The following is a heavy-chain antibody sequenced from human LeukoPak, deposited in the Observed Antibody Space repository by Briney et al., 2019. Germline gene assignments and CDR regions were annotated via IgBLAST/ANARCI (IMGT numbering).Heavy chain of an antibody. CDR1: GGSISNNY. D-gene: IGHD5-12*01. J-gene: IGHJ3*02. CDR3: ARGVAIDAFDI. V-gene: IGHV4-59*12. Sequence: SETLSLTCTVSGGSISNNYWSWIRQPPGKGLEWIGYIYDSGSTNYNPSLKSRVTISVDTSKNQFSLKLSSVTAADTAVYYCARGVAIDAFDIWGQGTMVTVSS. CDR2: IYDSGST.